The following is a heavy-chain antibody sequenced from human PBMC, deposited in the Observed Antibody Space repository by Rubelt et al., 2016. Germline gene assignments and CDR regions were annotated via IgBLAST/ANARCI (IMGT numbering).Heavy chain of an antibody. V-gene: IGHV1-18*01. CDR1: GYTFNSYG. CDR2: ISVYNGNT. J-gene: IGHJ6*02. D-gene: IGHD3-10*01. CDR3: ARGTMVRGAPDV. Sequence: QVQLVQSGAEVKKPGASVKVSCKASGYTFNSYGISWVRQAPGQGLEWMGWISVYNGNTHYAQKLQGRFTMTTDTSTSTADMELRSLRSEDTAVYYWARGTMVRGAPDVWGQGTTVTVSS.